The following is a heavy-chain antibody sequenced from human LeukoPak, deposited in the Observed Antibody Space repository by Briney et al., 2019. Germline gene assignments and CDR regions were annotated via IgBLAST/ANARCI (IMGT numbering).Heavy chain of an antibody. J-gene: IGHJ4*02. D-gene: IGHD5-12*01. CDR2: INPNSGGT. CDR1: GYTFTGYY. CDR3: ARVIGYSGYDLGPFDY. V-gene: IGHV1-2*02. Sequence: ASVKVSCKASGYTFTGYYMHWVRQAPGQGLEWMGWINPNSGGTNYAQKFQGRVTMTRDTSISTAYMELSRLRSDDTAVYYRARVIGYSGYDLGPFDYWGQGTLVTVSS.